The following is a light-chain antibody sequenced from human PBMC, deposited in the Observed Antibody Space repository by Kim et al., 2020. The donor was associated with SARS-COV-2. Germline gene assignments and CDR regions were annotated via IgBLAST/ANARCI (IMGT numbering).Light chain of an antibody. V-gene: IGKV3-20*01. CDR2: GTS. CDR3: QQFDSSRTWT. J-gene: IGKJ1*01. CDR1: RSVTSTY. Sequence: DIVLTQSPDTLSLSPGDRTTLSCMTSRSVTSTYVAWYQQKPGQAPRLLIYGTSTRAAGIPGRFSGGGSGTEYTLTISRLEPEDFAIYYCQQFDSSRTWTFGQGTKVDIK.